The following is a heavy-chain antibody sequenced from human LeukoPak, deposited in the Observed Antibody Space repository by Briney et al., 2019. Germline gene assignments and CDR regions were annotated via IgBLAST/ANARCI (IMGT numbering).Heavy chain of an antibody. CDR3: ARTQTRFDP. CDR2: INHSGST. CDR1: GGSFSGYY. Sequence: PSETLSLTCAVYGGSFSGYYWSWIRQPPGKGLEWIGEINHSGSTNYNPSLESRVTISVDTSKNQFSLKLSSVTAADTAVYYCARTQTRFDPWGQGTLVTVSS. J-gene: IGHJ5*02. V-gene: IGHV4-34*01.